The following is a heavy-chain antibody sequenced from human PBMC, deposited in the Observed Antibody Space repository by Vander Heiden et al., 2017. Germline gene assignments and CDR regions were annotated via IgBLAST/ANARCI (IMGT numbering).Heavy chain of an antibody. CDR2: INQDGSIT. J-gene: IGHJ4*02. D-gene: IGHD6-6*01. CDR1: GFTFSHYW. Sequence: EVQLVESGGDLVQPGGSLRLSCAPSGFTFSHYWMTLVRQAPGKGLGWVANINQDGSITYYLDSMKGRFIISRDNSKSSLYLQLNSLRAEDTAIYYCARIGYSSSSLDYWGQGTLVTVSS. V-gene: IGHV3-7*01. CDR3: ARIGYSSSSLDY.